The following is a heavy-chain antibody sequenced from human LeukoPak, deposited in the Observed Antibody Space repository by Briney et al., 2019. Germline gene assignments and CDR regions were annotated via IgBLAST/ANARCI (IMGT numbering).Heavy chain of an antibody. CDR2: ISWDGSTT. D-gene: IGHD2-21*02. V-gene: IGHV3-43D*03. J-gene: IGHJ4*02. CDR1: GYTFDDYA. Sequence: GGSLRLSCAGSGYTFDDYAMHWVRQAPEKGLEWVSLISWDGSTTFYGDSVRGRFTISRDNNKNFLYLQMNSLRAEDTALYYCAKSTAWHVGFDYWGQGTLVTVSS. CDR3: AKSTAWHVGFDY.